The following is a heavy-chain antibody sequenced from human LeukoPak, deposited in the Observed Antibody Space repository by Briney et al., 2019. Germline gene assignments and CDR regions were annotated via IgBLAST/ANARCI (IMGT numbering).Heavy chain of an antibody. D-gene: IGHD2-15*01. V-gene: IGHV4-39*07. CDR3: AREAPIVVVVAATPRDYYYGMDV. J-gene: IGHJ6*02. Sequence: PSETLSLTCTVSGGSISSSCYYWGWIRQPPGKGLEWIGSIYYSGSTYYNPSLKSRVTISVDTSKNQFSLKLSSVTAADTAVYYCAREAPIVVVVAATPRDYYYGMDVWGQGTTVTVSS. CDR1: GGSISSSCYY. CDR2: IYYSGST.